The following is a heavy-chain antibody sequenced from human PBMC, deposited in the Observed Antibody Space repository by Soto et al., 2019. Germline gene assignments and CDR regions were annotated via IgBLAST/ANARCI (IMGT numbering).Heavy chain of an antibody. CDR1: GFTFSSYS. CDR3: ARDLESSWTTADY. CDR2: ISSSSSTK. J-gene: IGHJ4*02. Sequence: EVQLVESGGGLVQPGGSLRLSCAASGFTFSSYSMNWVRQAPGKGLEWVSYISSSSSTKYYADSVKGRFTISRDNAKNSLYLQMNSLRAEDTAVYYCARDLESSWTTADYWGQGTLVTVSS. V-gene: IGHV3-48*01. D-gene: IGHD6-13*01.